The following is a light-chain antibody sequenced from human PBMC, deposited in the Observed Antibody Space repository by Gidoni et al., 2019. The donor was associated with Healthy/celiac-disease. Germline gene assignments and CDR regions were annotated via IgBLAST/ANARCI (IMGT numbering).Light chain of an antibody. CDR3: QAWDSSTYV. Sequence: SYELTQPPSVSVSPGQTASITCSGENLGDKYACWYQQKQGQSPVLVIYQDSKRPSGIPERFSGSNSGNTATLTISGTQAMDEADYYCQAWDSSTYVFGTGTKVTVL. J-gene: IGLJ1*01. CDR1: NLGDKY. CDR2: QDS. V-gene: IGLV3-1*01.